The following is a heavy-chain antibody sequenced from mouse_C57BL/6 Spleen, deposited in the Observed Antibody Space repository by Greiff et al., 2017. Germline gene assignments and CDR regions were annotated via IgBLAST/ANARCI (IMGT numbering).Heavy chain of an antibody. Sequence: QVQLQQSGAELARPGASVKLSCKASGYTFTSYGISWVKQRTGQGLEWIGKIYPRSGNTYYNEKFKGKATLTADKSSSTAYMELRSLTSEDSAVYFCAREGAYWGQGTLVTVSA. CDR1: GYTFTSYG. J-gene: IGHJ3*01. CDR3: AREGAY. V-gene: IGHV1-81*01. CDR2: IYPRSGNT.